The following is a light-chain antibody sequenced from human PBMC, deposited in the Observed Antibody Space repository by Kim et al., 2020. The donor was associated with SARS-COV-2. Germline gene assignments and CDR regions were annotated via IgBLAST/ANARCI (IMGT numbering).Light chain of an antibody. V-gene: IGKV3-15*01. CDR3: QQYDNWPPRFT. Sequence: PGERATHSCRASQGVGTDLAWYQQKPGQAPRLLVYGASNRAIDIQARFSGSGSGTEFTLTISSLQSEDFAVYYCQQYDNWPPRFTFGPGTKVDIK. CDR1: QGVGTD. J-gene: IGKJ3*01. CDR2: GAS.